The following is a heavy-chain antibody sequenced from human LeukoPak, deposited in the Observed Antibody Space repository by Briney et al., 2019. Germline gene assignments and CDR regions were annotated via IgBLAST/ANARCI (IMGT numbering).Heavy chain of an antibody. CDR2: FNSDGSSR. V-gene: IGHV3-74*01. J-gene: IGHJ4*02. CDR3: ARGGPDSSDYSSLFDY. CDR1: GFTFCNYQ. D-gene: IGHD3-22*01. Sequence: GGSLRLSCAASGFTFCNYQMFWVRQAPGKGLVGVSHFNSDGSSRHYADSVKGGFTISRDNAKNTLHLQMTSLRAEDTAVYYCARGGPDSSDYSSLFDYWGGGILVTVSS.